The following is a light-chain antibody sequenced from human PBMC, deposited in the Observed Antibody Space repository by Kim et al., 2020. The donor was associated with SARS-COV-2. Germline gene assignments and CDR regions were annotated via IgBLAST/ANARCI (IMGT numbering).Light chain of an antibody. J-gene: IGLJ2*01. CDR1: RDINVGNQN. CDR2: YFSDSDK. CDR3: MIWPRNAVL. V-gene: IGLV5-37*01. Sequence: LTFTCTRDINVGNQNVYWFQQDPGSPPRYLLYYFSDSDKGQGSGVPSRFSGSKDASANTGILLISGLQSEDEADYYCMIWPRNAVLFGGGTQLTVL.